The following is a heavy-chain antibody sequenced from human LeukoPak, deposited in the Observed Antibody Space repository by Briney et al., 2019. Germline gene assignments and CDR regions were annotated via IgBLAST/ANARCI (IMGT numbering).Heavy chain of an antibody. CDR2: ISSSSSYT. D-gene: IGHD7-27*01. V-gene: IGHV3-11*05. Sequence: PRGSLRLSCAASGFTFSDYYMNWIHQAPGKGLEWVSYISSSSSYTNYADSVKGRFTISRDNAKNSLYLQMNSLRAEDTAVYYCARVISGAFSDYWGQGTLVTVSS. CDR1: GFTFSDYY. CDR3: ARVISGAFSDY. J-gene: IGHJ4*02.